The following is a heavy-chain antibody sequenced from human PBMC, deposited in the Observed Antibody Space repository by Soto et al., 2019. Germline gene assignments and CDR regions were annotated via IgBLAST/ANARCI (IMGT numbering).Heavy chain of an antibody. D-gene: IGHD6-19*01. CDR3: AREKGKAVTGSDCSYGMAV. J-gene: IGHJ6*02. CDR1: GYTFTSYG. Sequence: QVQLVQSGAEVKRPGASLKVSCKASGYTFTSYGINWVRQAPGQGLEWMGWISPYTGNTNYAQEFQGSVTMTADTSTSTAYMELRRLRSDDSAVYYCAREKGKAVTGSDCSYGMAVWGQGTTVTVS. V-gene: IGHV1-18*04. CDR2: ISPYTGNT.